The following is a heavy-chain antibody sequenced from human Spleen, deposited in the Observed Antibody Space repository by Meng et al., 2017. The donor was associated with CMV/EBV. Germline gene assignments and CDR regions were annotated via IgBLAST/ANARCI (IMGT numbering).Heavy chain of an antibody. J-gene: IGHJ5*02. CDR1: GYLFTSYD. Sequence: QVLPVQSGAEVKKPGASVKVSCRTSGYLFTSYDINWVRQATGQGLEWMGWMKPNSGQTGYAKKFQGRVSFTRNTSMRTAYMELSSLRSEDTAVYFCARTQSYYGSGTYNWFDPWGQGTLVTVSS. CDR3: ARTQSYYGSGTYNWFDP. D-gene: IGHD3-10*01. CDR2: MKPNSGQT. V-gene: IGHV1-8*01.